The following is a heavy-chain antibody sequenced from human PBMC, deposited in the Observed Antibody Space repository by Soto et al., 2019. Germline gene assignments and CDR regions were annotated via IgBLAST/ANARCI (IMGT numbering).Heavy chain of an antibody. CDR3: ARVHPYYDFWSGYSDYYYMYV. D-gene: IGHD3-3*01. V-gene: IGHV4-59*01. CDR2: IYYSGST. CDR1: GGSISSYY. Sequence: PSETLSLTCTVSGGSISSYYWSWIRQPPGKGLEWIGYIYYSGSTNYNPSLKSRVTISVDTSKNQFSLKLSSVTAADMAVYYCARVHPYYDFWSGYSDYYYMYVWGQGTTVPVSS. J-gene: IGHJ6*03.